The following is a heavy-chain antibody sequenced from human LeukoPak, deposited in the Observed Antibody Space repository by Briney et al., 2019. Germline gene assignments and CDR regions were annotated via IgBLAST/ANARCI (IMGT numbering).Heavy chain of an antibody. CDR1: GFTFDDYA. Sequence: PGGSLRLSCAASGFTFDDYAMHWVRQAPGKGLEWVSGISWNSGSIGYADSVKGRFTISRDNAKNSLYLQMNSLRAEDMALYYCAKDISPEQQLALDYWGQGTLVTVSS. D-gene: IGHD6-13*01. CDR3: AKDISPEQQLALDY. V-gene: IGHV3-9*03. J-gene: IGHJ4*02. CDR2: ISWNSGSI.